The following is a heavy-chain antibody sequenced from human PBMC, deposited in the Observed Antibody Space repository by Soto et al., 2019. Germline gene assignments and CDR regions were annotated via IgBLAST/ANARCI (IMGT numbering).Heavy chain of an antibody. CDR3: AKDGGQYYYYYGMDV. V-gene: IGHV3-30*18. D-gene: IGHD3-10*01. CDR1: GFTFSNYG. CDR2: ISYDGTDK. J-gene: IGHJ6*02. Sequence: GGSLRLSCAASGFTFSNYGMHWVRQAPGKGLEWVAVISYDGTDKYYSDSVKGRFTISRDNSKNTLYLQMNSLRAEDTAVYYCAKDGGQYYYYYGMDVWGQGTTVTVSS.